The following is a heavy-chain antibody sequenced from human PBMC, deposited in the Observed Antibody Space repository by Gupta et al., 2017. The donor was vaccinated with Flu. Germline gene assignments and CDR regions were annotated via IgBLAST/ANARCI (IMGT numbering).Heavy chain of an antibody. CDR2: ISARGGT. CDR1: GFPCISYA. Sequence: EVQLLESGGGLIQHGGSLRLSCAAPGFPCISYAMRWVRQAPGKGLEWVSSISARGGTYYADSVKGRFTFSRDNSKETVYLQMNSLRAEDTAVYYCARGGYASSWYFDSWGQGTLVTVSS. CDR3: ARGGYASSWYFDS. D-gene: IGHD6-13*01. J-gene: IGHJ4*02. V-gene: IGHV3-23*01.